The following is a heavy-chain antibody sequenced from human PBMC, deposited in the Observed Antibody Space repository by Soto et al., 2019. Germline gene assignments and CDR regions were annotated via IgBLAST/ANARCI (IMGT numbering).Heavy chain of an antibody. V-gene: IGHV4-34*01. CDR2: INHSGST. Sequence: QVQLQQWGAGLLKPSETLSLTCAVYGGSFSGYYWSWIRQPPGKGLEWIGEINHSGSTNYNPSLKSRVTISVDTSKNQFSLKLSSVTAADTAVYYCARTSSSRSPEGGWGQGTLVTVSS. J-gene: IGHJ4*02. CDR3: ARTSSSRSPEGG. D-gene: IGHD6-13*01. CDR1: GGSFSGYY.